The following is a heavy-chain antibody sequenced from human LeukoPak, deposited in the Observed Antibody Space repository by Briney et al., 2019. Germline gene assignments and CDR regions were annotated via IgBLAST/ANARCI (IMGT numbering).Heavy chain of an antibody. D-gene: IGHD3-10*01. CDR3: ASRLGTMIRGFINYYYAMDV. Sequence: PGESLRLSCVASGFTFSSYDMHWVRQTTGKGLEWVSAIGTAGDTYYPGSVKGRFTISRENAKNSLYLQMNSLRAGDTAVYYCASRLGTMIRGFINYYYAMDVWGQGTTVTVSS. CDR2: IGTAGDT. V-gene: IGHV3-13*04. CDR1: GFTFSSYD. J-gene: IGHJ6*02.